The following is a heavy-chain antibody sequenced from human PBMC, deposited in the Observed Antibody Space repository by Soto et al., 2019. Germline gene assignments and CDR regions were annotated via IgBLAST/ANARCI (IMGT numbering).Heavy chain of an antibody. CDR1: GGTFNKYA. CDR3: ARGVVVVTNYYFDQ. J-gene: IGHJ4*02. Sequence: QVQLVQSGAEVRKPGSSVKVSCKAPGGTFNKYAISWVRQPPGQGPEWMGGILPIYSTRNYANYAHKFQGRVTITVDTSTSTAYMELSGLKSDDTAIYYCARGVVVVTNYYFDQWGQGTLVTVSS. V-gene: IGHV1-69*06. D-gene: IGHD2-2*01. CDR2: ILPIYSTRNYA.